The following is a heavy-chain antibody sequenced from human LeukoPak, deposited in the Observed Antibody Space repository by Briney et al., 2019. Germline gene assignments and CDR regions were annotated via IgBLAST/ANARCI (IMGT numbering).Heavy chain of an antibody. Sequence: PGGSLRLSCAASGFTFSTFAMNWVRQAPGKRLEWVSSITATGRDTYYALSVKGRITISRDNSKNTLYLQMNSLRADDTALYYCAKGTLGSCSGAACYEFDNWGQGTLVTVSS. CDR1: GFTFSTFA. CDR2: ITATGRDT. J-gene: IGHJ4*02. V-gene: IGHV3-23*01. CDR3: AKGTLGSCSGAACYEFDN. D-gene: IGHD2-2*01.